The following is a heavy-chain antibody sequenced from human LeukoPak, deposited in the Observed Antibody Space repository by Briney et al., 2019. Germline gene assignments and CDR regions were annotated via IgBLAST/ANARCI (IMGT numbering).Heavy chain of an antibody. Sequence: SETLSLTCTVSGGSIISSSYYWGWIRQPPGKGLEWIGSIYYSGSTYYNPSLKSRVTISVDTSKNQFSLKLSSVTAADTAVYYCARDSQDIVVVPAAPSWFDPWGQGTLVTVSS. D-gene: IGHD2-2*01. V-gene: IGHV4-39*07. CDR1: GGSIISSSYY. J-gene: IGHJ5*02. CDR2: IYYSGST. CDR3: ARDSQDIVVVPAAPSWFDP.